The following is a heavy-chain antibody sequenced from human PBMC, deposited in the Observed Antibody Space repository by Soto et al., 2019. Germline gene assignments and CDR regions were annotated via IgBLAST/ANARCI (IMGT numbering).Heavy chain of an antibody. CDR1: GDSVSSNSAA. D-gene: IGHD6-19*01. J-gene: IGHJ5*02. V-gene: IGHV6-1*01. CDR3: AREEAGGIAVAGGGNWFDP. CDR2: TYYRSKWYN. Sequence: SQTLSLPCAISGDSVSSNSAACNCIRQSPSRGLEWLGRTYYRSKWYNDYAVSVKSRITINPDTSKNQFSLQLNSVTPEDTAVYYCAREEAGGIAVAGGGNWFDPWGQGTLVTVSS.